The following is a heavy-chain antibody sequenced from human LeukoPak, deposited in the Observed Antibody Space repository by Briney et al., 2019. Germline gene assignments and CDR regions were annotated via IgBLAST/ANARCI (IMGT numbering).Heavy chain of an antibody. CDR1: GFTFSSYE. Sequence: PGGSLRLSCAASGFTFSSYEMNWVRQAPGKGLEWVSYISSSSTIYYADSVKGRFTISRDNAKNSLYLQMNSLRDEDTAVYYCARAPPLRLGELSLDFDYWGQGTLVTVSS. J-gene: IGHJ4*02. CDR3: ARAPPLRLGELSLDFDY. CDR2: ISSSSTI. D-gene: IGHD3-16*02. V-gene: IGHV3-48*03.